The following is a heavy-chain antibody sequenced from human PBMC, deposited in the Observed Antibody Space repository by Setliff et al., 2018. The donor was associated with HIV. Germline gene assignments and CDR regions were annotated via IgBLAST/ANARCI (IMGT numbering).Heavy chain of an antibody. J-gene: IGHJ3*01. CDR3: ARDRDFWSGYPDAFDV. CDR2: ISSSSSYI. V-gene: IGHV3-21*01. D-gene: IGHD3-3*01. Sequence: GGSLRLSCAASGFNFNNYAVNWVRQAPGKGLEWVSSISSSSSYIYYADSVKGRFTISRANAKNSLYLQMNSLRAEDTAVYYCARDRDFWSGYPDAFDVWGHGTMVTVSS. CDR1: GFNFNNYA.